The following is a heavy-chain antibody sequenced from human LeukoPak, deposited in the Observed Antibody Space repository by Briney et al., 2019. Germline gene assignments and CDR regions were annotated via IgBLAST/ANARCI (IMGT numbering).Heavy chain of an antibody. Sequence: SETLSVTCAVSGYSISSGYYWGWIRQPPGKGLEWIGSIYHSGSTYYNPSLRSRVTISVDTSKNQFSLKLSSVTAADTAMYYCASGPPVDVWGKGTTVTVSS. V-gene: IGHV4-38-2*01. CDR1: GYSISSGYY. CDR3: ASGPPVDV. J-gene: IGHJ6*04. CDR2: IYHSGST.